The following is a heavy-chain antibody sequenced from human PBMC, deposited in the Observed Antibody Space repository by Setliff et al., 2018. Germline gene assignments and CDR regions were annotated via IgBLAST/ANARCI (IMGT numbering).Heavy chain of an antibody. Sequence: GASVKVSCKASGYTFTSYGFSWVRQAPGQGLEWMGRISVYNGNTNYGQKYRGRVAMTTDTSTNTVYMELRSLRSDDTAVYFCVREYSGGGLTWGQGTMVTVSS. CDR2: ISVYNGNT. J-gene: IGHJ3*01. CDR1: GYTFTSYG. V-gene: IGHV1-18*01. D-gene: IGHD1-26*01. CDR3: VREYSGGGLT.